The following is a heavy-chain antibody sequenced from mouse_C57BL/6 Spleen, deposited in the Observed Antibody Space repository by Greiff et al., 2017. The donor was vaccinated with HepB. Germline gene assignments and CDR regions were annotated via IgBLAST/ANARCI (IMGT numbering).Heavy chain of an antibody. CDR3: ARGYYYGSPYAMDY. J-gene: IGHJ4*01. CDR1: GYTFTSYW. CDR2: IHPNSGST. D-gene: IGHD1-1*01. Sequence: VQLQQSGAELVKPGASVKLSCKASGYTFTSYWMHWVKQRPGQGLEWIGMIHPNSGSTNYNEKFKSKATLTVDKSSSTAYMQLSSLTSEDSAVYYCARGYYYGSPYAMDYWGQGTSVTVSS. V-gene: IGHV1-64*01.